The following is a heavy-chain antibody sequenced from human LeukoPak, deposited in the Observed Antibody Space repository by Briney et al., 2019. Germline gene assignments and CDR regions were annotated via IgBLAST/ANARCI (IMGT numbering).Heavy chain of an antibody. D-gene: IGHD3-22*01. CDR1: GFTFSDYY. V-gene: IGHV3-11*01. CDR2: ISSSGSTI. Sequence: GGSLRLSCAASGFTFSDYYMSWIRQAPGKGLEWVSYISSSGSTIYYADSVKGRFTISRDNAKNSLYLQMNSLRAEDTAVYYCAAWGYYYYDSSGYYSGWFDPWGQGTLVTVSS. CDR3: AAWGYYYYDSSGYYSGWFDP. J-gene: IGHJ5*02.